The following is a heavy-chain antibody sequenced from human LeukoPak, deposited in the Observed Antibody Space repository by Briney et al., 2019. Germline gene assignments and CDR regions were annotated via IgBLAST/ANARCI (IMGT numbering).Heavy chain of an antibody. CDR2: IYHSGST. J-gene: IGHJ4*02. CDR3: ARAEGWELPHYFDY. Sequence: SETLSLTCTVSGGSISSGGYYWSWIRQPPGKGLEWIGYIYHSGSTYYNPSLKSRVTISVDRSKNQFSLKLSSVTAADTAVYYCARAEGWELPHYFDYWGQGTLVTVSS. V-gene: IGHV4-30-2*01. CDR1: GGSISSGGYY. D-gene: IGHD1-26*01.